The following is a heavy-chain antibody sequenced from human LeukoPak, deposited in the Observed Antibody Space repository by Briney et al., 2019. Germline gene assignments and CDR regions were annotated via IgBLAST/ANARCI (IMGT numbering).Heavy chain of an antibody. CDR3: ARGRTVIEY. V-gene: IGHV3-74*01. J-gene: IGHJ4*02. CDR2: INSDGSST. D-gene: IGHD4-17*01. Sequence: PGRSLRLSCAASGFTFDDYAMHWVRQAPGKGLEWVSRINSDGSSTSYADSVKGRFTISRDNAKNTLYLQMNSLRAEDTAVYYCARGRTVIEYWGQGTLVTVSS. CDR1: GFTFDDYA.